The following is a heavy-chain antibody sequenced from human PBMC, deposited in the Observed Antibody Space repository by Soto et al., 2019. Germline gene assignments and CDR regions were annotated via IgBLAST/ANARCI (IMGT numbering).Heavy chain of an antibody. Sequence: GESLKISCTGSGYSFTSYWIGWVRQMPGKGLEWMGIIYPGDSDTRYSPSFQGQVTISADKSISTAYLQWSSLKASDTAMYYCARLADIVVVPAAPYNWFDPWGQGTLVTVS. CDR1: GYSFTSYW. D-gene: IGHD2-2*01. J-gene: IGHJ5*02. CDR3: ARLADIVVVPAAPYNWFDP. CDR2: IYPGDSDT. V-gene: IGHV5-51*01.